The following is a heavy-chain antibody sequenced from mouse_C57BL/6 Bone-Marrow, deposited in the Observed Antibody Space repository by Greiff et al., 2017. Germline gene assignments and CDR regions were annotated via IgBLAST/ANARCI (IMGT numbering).Heavy chain of an antibody. V-gene: IGHV1-63*01. CDR3: ARLTGTGYYFDY. J-gene: IGHJ2*01. CDR2: IYPGGGYI. D-gene: IGHD4-1*01. CDR1: GYTFTNYW. Sequence: QVQLQQSGAELVRPGTSVKMSCKASGYTFTNYWIGWAKQRPGHGLEGIGDIYPGGGYIIYNEKFKGKATLTADKSSSTACMQFSSLTSEDSAIYYCARLTGTGYYFDYWGQGTTLTVSS.